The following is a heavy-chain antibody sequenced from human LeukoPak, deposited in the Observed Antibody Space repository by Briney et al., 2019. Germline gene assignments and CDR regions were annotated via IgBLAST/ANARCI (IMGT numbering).Heavy chain of an antibody. D-gene: IGHD6-6*01. CDR3: ARGMYSSSCIYYYYYMDV. V-gene: IGHV1-8*01. J-gene: IGHJ6*03. CDR2: MNPNSGNT. Sequence: ASVKVSCKASGYTFTSYDINWVRQATGQGLEWMGWMNPNSGNTGYAQKFQGRVTMTRNTSISTAYMELSSLRSEDTAVYYCARGMYSSSCIYYYYYMDVSGKGTTVTVFS. CDR1: GYTFTSYD.